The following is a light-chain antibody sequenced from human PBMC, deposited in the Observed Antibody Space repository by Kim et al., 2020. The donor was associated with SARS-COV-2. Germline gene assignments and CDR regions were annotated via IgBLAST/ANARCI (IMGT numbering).Light chain of an antibody. CDR1: SLRSYY. J-gene: IGLJ2*01. V-gene: IGLV3-19*01. CDR2: GKN. CDR3: NSRDSNDNVG. Sequence: SSELTQDPAVSVALGQTVRITCQGDSLRSYYATWYQQKPGQAPIVVIYGKNNRPSGIPERFSGPSSGNTASLTITGTQAGDEADYYCNSRDSNDNVGFGG.